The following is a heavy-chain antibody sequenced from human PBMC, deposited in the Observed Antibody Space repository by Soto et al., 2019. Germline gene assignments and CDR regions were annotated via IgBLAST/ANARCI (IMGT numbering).Heavy chain of an antibody. CDR2: IKSKTDGGTT. V-gene: IGHV3-15*01. Sequence: AGGSLRLSCAASGFTFSNAWMSWVRQAPGKGLEWVGRIKSKTDGGTTDYAAPVKGRFTISRDDSKNTLYLQMNSLKTEDTAVYYCTTGPGSSPHFDYWGQGTLVTVSS. CDR3: TTGPGSSPHFDY. CDR1: GFTFSNAW. D-gene: IGHD6-6*01. J-gene: IGHJ4*02.